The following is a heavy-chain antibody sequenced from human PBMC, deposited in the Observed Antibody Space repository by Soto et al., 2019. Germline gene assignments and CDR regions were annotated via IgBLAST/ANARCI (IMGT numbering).Heavy chain of an antibody. J-gene: IGHJ4*02. Sequence: HPGGSLRLSCAASGFTVSSNYMSWVRQAPGKGLEWVSVIYSGGSTYYADSVKGRFTISRDNSKNTLYLQMNSLRAEDTAVYYCARKSSWSFDYWGQGTLVTVSS. D-gene: IGHD6-13*01. CDR2: IYSGGST. CDR1: GFTVSSNY. V-gene: IGHV3-66*01. CDR3: ARKSSWSFDY.